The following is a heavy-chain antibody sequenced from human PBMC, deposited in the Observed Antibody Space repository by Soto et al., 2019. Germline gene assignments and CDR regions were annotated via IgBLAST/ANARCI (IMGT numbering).Heavy chain of an antibody. Sequence: SETLSLTCSVSGGSIGHYYWNWIRQSPGKGLEWIGNVYYSGTTYNPSLRRRVTFSVDTSKSQFSLNLTSVTAADTAVYYCARQSSGDFDFWGQGVLVTVS. J-gene: IGHJ4*02. CDR3: ARQSSGDFDF. V-gene: IGHV4-59*08. D-gene: IGHD4-17*01. CDR2: VYYSGT. CDR1: GGSIGHYY.